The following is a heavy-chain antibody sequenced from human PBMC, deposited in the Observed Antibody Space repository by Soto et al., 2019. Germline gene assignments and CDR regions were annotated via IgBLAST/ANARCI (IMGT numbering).Heavy chain of an antibody. V-gene: IGHV1-69*13. D-gene: IGHD3-22*01. J-gene: IGHJ4*02. CDR3: ARTRKYYYDSSGYYLSY. Sequence: SVKVSCKASGGTFSSYAISWVRQAPGQGLEWMGGIIPIFGTANYAQKFQGRVTITADESTSTAYMELSGLRSEDTAVYYCARTRKYYYDSSGYYLSYWGQGTLVTVSS. CDR2: IIPIFGTA. CDR1: GGTFSSYA.